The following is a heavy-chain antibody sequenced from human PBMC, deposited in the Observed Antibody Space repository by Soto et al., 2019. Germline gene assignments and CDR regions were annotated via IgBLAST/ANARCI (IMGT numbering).Heavy chain of an antibody. CDR1: GFTFSSYS. CDR3: ASDPGCSGGSGPRPFDY. D-gene: IGHD2-15*01. CDR2: ISSSSSYI. J-gene: IGHJ4*02. V-gene: IGHV3-21*01. Sequence: EVQLVESGGGLVKPGGSLRLSCAASGFTFSSYSMNWVRQAPGKGLEWVSSISSSSSYIYYADSVKGRFTISRDNAKNSLYLQMNSLRAEDTAVYYCASDPGCSGGSGPRPFDYWGQGTLVTVSS.